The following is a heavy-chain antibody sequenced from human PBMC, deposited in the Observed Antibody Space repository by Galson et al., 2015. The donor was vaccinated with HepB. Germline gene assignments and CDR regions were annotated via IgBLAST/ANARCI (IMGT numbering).Heavy chain of an antibody. CDR3: AHLATAGTHWFDY. D-gene: IGHD6-13*01. V-gene: IGHV2-5*02. Sequence: PALVKPTQTLRVTCILSGFSFSTRGVGVGWIRQPPGKALEWLGIIYWDGDERSRSSLKSRLSITKDTSKNQVVLTMTNMDPVDTATYYCAHLATAGTHWFDYWGQGTLVTVSS. J-gene: IGHJ4*02. CDR1: GFSFSTRGVG. CDR2: IYWDGDE.